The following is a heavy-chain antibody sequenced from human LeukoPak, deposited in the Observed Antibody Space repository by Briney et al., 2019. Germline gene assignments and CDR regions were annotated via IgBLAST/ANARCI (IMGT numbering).Heavy chain of an antibody. CDR1: GGTFSSYA. CDR2: IIPILGIA. V-gene: IGHV1-69*04. J-gene: IGHJ4*02. Sequence: SVKVSCKASGGTFSSYAISWVRQAPGQGLEWMGRIIPILGIANYAKKFQGRVTITADKSTSTAYMELSSLRSEDTAVYYCARDFSSGHYEYYFDYWGQGTLVTVSS. CDR3: ARDFSSGHYEYYFDY. D-gene: IGHD3-22*01.